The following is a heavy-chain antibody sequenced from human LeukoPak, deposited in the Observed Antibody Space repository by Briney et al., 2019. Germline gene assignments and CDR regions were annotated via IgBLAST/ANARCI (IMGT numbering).Heavy chain of an antibody. CDR1: GFTFSDYY. J-gene: IGHJ4*02. Sequence: PGGSLRLPCAASGFTFSDYYMSWIRQAPGKGLEWVSYISSSGSTIYYADSVKGRFTISRDNAKNSLYLQMNSLRAEDTAVYYCARDPVEVTMVRGVTPPFDYWGQGTLVTVSS. CDR2: ISSSGSTI. V-gene: IGHV3-11*04. D-gene: IGHD3-10*01. CDR3: ARDPVEVTMVRGVTPPFDY.